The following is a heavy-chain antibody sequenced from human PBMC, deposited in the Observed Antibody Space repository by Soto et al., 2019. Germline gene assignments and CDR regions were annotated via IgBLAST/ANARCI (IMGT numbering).Heavy chain of an antibody. CDR3: AKAGPNSHGRNYFDH. Sequence: GSLRLSCAASGFTFSIYATSWVRQAPGKGLEWISSISDTGGNTYYADSMKGRFTISRDNSKNTLYLQMNRLRAEDTAVYYCAKAGPNSHGRNYFDHWGQGTLVTVSS. J-gene: IGHJ4*02. V-gene: IGHV3-23*01. CDR1: GFTFSIYA. CDR2: ISDTGGNT. D-gene: IGHD1-26*01.